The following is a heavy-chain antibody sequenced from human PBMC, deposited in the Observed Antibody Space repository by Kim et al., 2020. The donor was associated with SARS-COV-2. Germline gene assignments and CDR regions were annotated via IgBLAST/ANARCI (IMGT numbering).Heavy chain of an antibody. CDR1: GGSISSDY. CDR3: GREEVHGNFDS. D-gene: IGHD4-17*01. V-gene: IGHV4-4*07. CDR2: IYTSDST. J-gene: IGHJ4*02. Sequence: SETLSLTCTVSGGSISSDYWSWIRQPAGQGLELIWLIYTSDSTNYNPSLKSQVTMSVDTSKNQFPLKLSPVTAAYTAVYYCGREEVHGNFDSWGQGTLVTVSS.